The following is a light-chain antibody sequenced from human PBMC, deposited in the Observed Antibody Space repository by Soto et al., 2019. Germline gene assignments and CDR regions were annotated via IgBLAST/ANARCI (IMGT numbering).Light chain of an antibody. V-gene: IGLV2-14*03. CDR3: ISYTDRQSYL. J-gene: IGLJ1*01. Sequence: QSVRTQPASVSGSPGHSITSSCSGTSSDIGSYDHVAWYQQFPGKSPKLIIYAVSDRPSGVSDRFSGSKSGISASLTISGLQTEDEAAYYCISYTDRQSYLFGTGTKVTVL. CDR1: SSDIGSYDH. CDR2: AVS.